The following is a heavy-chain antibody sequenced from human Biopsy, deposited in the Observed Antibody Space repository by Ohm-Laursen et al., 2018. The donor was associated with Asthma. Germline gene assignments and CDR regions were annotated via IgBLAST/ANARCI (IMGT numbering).Heavy chain of an antibody. CDR2: ISTSGGSK. Sequence: SLRLSCTASGFTFSSYAMSWVRQTPDRGLEWVSGISTSGGSKYYADSVKGRFTLSRDNSKTTLSLQMNSLTEGDTAVYYCVKALGGGDGFDVWGLGTTFTVSS. CDR3: VKALGGGDGFDV. J-gene: IGHJ3*01. V-gene: IGHV3-23*01. CDR1: GFTFSSYA.